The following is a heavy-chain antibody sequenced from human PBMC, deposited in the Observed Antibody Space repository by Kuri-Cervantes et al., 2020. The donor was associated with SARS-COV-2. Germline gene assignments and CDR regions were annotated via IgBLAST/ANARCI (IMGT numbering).Heavy chain of an antibody. CDR3: ARVKYYDFWSGYSDEGAFVY. D-gene: IGHD3-3*01. CDR2: INPSGGST. V-gene: IGHV1-46*01. J-gene: IGHJ4*02. CDR1: GGTFSSYA. Sequence: ASVKVSCKASGGTFSSYAISWVRQAPGQGLEWMGIINPSGGSTSYAQKFQGRVTMTRDTSTSTVYMELSSLRSEDTAVYYCARVKYYDFWSGYSDEGAFVYWGQGTLVTVSS.